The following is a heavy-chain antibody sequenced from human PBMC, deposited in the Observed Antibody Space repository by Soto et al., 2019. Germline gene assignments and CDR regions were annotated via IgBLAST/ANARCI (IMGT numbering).Heavy chain of an antibody. CDR1: GFTFSSYS. D-gene: IGHD3-10*01. Sequence: GGSLRLSCAASGFTFSSYSVNWVRQAPGKGLEWVSYISSGSKTIYYADSVKGRFTVSRGNAKNSQYLQMNSLTDEDTAVYYCAREDILGVRSFDYWGRGTLVTVSS. CDR3: AREDILGVRSFDY. J-gene: IGHJ4*02. V-gene: IGHV3-48*02. CDR2: ISSGSKTI.